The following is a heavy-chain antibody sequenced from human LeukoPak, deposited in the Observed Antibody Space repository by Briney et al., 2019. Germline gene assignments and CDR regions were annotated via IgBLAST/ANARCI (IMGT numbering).Heavy chain of an antibody. J-gene: IGHJ3*01. Sequence: GGSLRLSCAASGFTSSSYSMNWVRQAPGKGLEWVSSISSSSSYIYYADSVKGRFTISRDNAKKSLYLQMNSLRVGDTAVYYCVGEDYNLLTGPGQGAFDVWGQGTVVTVSS. CDR1: GFTSSSYS. V-gene: IGHV3-21*01. D-gene: IGHD3-9*01. CDR3: VGEDYNLLTGPGQGAFDV. CDR2: ISSSSSYI.